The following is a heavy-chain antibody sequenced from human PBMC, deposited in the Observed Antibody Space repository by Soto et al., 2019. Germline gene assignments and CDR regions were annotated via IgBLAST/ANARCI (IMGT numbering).Heavy chain of an antibody. V-gene: IGHV1-2*04. CDR1: GYTFTGNY. J-gene: IGHJ5*02. CDR2: IHPHSGAT. CDR3: VREGVVQTYGWFDP. Sequence: QVQLVQSGAEVKKPGASVKVSCEATGYTFTGNYLHWVRQAPGQGLEWMGWIHPHSGATKYAQKFQGWVTMTRDTSISTAYLDLSSLKSNDTAVYYCVREGVVQTYGWFDPWGQGTLVTVSS. D-gene: IGHD2-8*01.